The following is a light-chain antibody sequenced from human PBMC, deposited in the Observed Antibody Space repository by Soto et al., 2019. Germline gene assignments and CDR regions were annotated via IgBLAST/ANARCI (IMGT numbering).Light chain of an antibody. J-gene: IGLJ2*01. CDR3: GTWDSSLSVVL. CDR2: DNS. Sequence: QSALTQPPSVSAAAGQKVTISCSGSYSNIGSNFVSWYQHFPGSAPKLLIYDNSQRPSGIPDRFSGSKSGSSATLAITGLQTGDEADYYCGTWDSSLSVVLFGGGTKLTVL. V-gene: IGLV1-51*01. CDR1: YSNIGSNF.